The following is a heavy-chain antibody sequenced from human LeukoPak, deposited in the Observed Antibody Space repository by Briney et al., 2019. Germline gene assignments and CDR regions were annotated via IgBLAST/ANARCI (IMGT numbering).Heavy chain of an antibody. V-gene: IGHV1-2*06. CDR2: INPNSGGT. Sequence: ASVKVSCNASGYTFTCYYMHWVRQAPGQGLERMGRINPNSGGTDYAQKFQGRVTMTRDTSINTAYMDLRRLRSDDTAVYYCARGRNSVYYFNVVAPSYFDYWRQGTLVTVSS. J-gene: IGHJ4*02. CDR3: ARGRNSVYYFNVVAPSYFDY. D-gene: IGHD3-22*01. CDR1: GYTFTCYY.